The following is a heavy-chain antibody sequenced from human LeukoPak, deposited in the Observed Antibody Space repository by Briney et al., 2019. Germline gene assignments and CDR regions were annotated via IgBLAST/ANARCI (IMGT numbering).Heavy chain of an antibody. J-gene: IGHJ4*02. V-gene: IGHV4-30-4*01. CDR2: IYYTGST. CDR1: GDSISNINFY. Sequence: SETLSLTCTVSGDSISNINFYWSWIRQPPGKGLEWIGYIYYTGSTYYNPSLRSRVTISLDTSRNQFSLKVTSMTAADTAVYYCARVFWSGYFDYWGQGTLVTVSS. D-gene: IGHD3-3*01. CDR3: ARVFWSGYFDY.